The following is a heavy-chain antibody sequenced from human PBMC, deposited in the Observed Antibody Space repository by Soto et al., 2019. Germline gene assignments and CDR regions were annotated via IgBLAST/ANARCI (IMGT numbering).Heavy chain of an antibody. CDR2: INAGNAKT. Sequence: ASVKVSCKASGYTFTSYAMHWVRQAPGQRLEWMGWINAGNAKTKYSQKFRGRVTITRDTSASTAYMELSSLRSEDTAVYYCARDYYYMDVWGKGTTVTVSS. J-gene: IGHJ6*03. CDR1: GYTFTSYA. V-gene: IGHV1-3*01. CDR3: ARDYYYMDV.